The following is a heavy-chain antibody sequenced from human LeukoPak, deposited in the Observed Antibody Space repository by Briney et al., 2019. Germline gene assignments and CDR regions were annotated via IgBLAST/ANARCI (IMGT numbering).Heavy chain of an antibody. CDR3: AKGFTYYYYGMDV. J-gene: IGHJ6*02. Sequence: GGSLRLSCAASGFTFTNYWMSWVRQAPGKGLEWVALISYDGGNKSYADSVKGRFTISRDNSKNTLYLQMNSLRAEDTAVYYCAKGFTYYYYGMDVWGQGTTVTVSS. V-gene: IGHV3-30*18. CDR2: ISYDGGNK. CDR1: GFTFTNYW.